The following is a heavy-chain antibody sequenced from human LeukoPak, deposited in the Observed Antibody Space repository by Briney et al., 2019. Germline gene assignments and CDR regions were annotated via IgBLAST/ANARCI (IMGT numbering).Heavy chain of an antibody. J-gene: IGHJ5*02. CDR3: ARGELLWFGELLSNWFDP. V-gene: IGHV4-31*03. Sequence: SETLSPTCTVSGGSISSGGYYWSWIRQHPGKGLEWIGYIYYSGSTYYNPSLKSRVTISVDTSKNQFSLKLSSVTAADTAVYYCARGELLWFGELLSNWFDPWGQGTLVTVSS. CDR1: GGSISSGGYY. D-gene: IGHD3-10*01. CDR2: IYYSGST.